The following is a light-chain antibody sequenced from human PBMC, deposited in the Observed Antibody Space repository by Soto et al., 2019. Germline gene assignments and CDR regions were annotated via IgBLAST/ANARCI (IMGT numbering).Light chain of an antibody. CDR2: EVS. J-gene: IGLJ1*01. CDR3: CSYAGSSTYV. Sequence: QSVLTQPASVSESPGQSITISCTGTSSDVGSYNLVSWYQQHPGKAPKLMIYEVSKRPSGVSNRFSGSKSGNTASLTISGVQAEDEADYYCCSYAGSSTYVFGTGTQLTVL. CDR1: SSDVGSYNL. V-gene: IGLV2-23*02.